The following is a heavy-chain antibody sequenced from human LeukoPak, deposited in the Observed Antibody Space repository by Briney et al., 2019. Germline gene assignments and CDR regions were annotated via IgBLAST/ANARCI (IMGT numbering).Heavy chain of an antibody. D-gene: IGHD6-13*01. CDR2: IYYSGST. CDR1: GGSFSGYY. Sequence: SDTLSLTCAVYGGSFSGYYWSWIRQPPGKGLEWIGSIYYSGSTYYNPSLKSRVTISVDTSKNQFSLKLSSVTAADTAVYYCARGIAPMDVWGKGTTVTISS. CDR3: ARGIAPMDV. J-gene: IGHJ6*03. V-gene: IGHV4-34*01.